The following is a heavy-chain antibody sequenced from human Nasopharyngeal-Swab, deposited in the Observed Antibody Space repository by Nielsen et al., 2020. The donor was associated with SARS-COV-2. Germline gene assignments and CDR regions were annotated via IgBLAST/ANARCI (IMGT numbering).Heavy chain of an antibody. CDR3: ANPRTTNVVVSGGYDY. D-gene: IGHD2-21*01. V-gene: IGHV3-48*01. J-gene: IGHJ4*02. CDR1: GFTFSSYS. CDR2: ISSSSSTI. Sequence: GGSLRLSCAASGFTFSSYSMNWVRQAPGKGLEWVSYISSSSSTIYYADSVKGRFTISRDNSKNTVYLQMNSLRAEDTAVYYCANPRTTNVVVSGGYDYWGQGTLVTVSS.